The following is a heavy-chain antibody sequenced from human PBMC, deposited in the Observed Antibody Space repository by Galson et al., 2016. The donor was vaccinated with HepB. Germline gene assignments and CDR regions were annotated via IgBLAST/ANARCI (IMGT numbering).Heavy chain of an antibody. CDR1: GYNFTNYG. D-gene: IGHD4-11*01. J-gene: IGHJ6*02. V-gene: IGHV1-18*01. Sequence: SVKVSCKASGYNFTNYGITWVRQAPGLGLEWMGWISGYSGDTNYAQKLQGRVTMITDASTSTAYMELRSLRSDDTAVVYCVRDTRGESSNPDYYYYGMDVWGQGTTVTVSS. CDR3: VRDTRGESSNPDYYYYGMDV. CDR2: ISGYSGDT.